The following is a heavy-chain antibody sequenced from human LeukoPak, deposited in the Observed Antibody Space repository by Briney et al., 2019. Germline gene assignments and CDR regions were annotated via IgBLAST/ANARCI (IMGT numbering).Heavy chain of an antibody. CDR1: GGSISSGSYY. V-gene: IGHV4-61*02. J-gene: IGHJ4*02. D-gene: IGHD5-24*01. Sequence: SQTLSLTCTVSGGSISSGSYYWSWIRQPAGKGLEWIGRIYTSGSTNYNPSLKSRVTISVDTSKNQFSLKLSSLTAADAALYYCARLGMVATNYWGQGTLVTVSS. CDR3: ARLGMVATNY. CDR2: IYTSGST.